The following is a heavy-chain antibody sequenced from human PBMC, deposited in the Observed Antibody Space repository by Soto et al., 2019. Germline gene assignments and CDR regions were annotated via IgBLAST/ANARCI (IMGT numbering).Heavy chain of an antibody. J-gene: IGHJ5*02. CDR2: MNPNSGNT. CDR3: ARAQRVRGFYNWFDP. V-gene: IGHV1-8*01. D-gene: IGHD3-10*01. CDR1: GYTFTSYD. Sequence: ASVKVSCKASGYTFTSYDINWARQATGQGLEWMGWMNPNSGNTGYAQKFQGRVTMTRNTSISTAYMELSSLRSEDTAVYYCARAQRVRGFYNWFDPWGQGTLVTVSS.